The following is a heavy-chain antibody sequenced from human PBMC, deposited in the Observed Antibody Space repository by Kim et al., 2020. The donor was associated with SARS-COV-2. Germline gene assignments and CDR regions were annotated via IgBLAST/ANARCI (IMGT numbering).Heavy chain of an antibody. V-gene: IGHV5-10-1*01. D-gene: IGHD5-18*01. CDR1: GYSFTSYW. J-gene: IGHJ4*02. CDR2: IDPSDSYT. Sequence: GESLKISCKGSGYSFTSYWISWVRQMPGKGLEWMGRIDPSDSYTNYSPSFQGHVTISADKSISTAYLQWSSLKASDTAMYYCARHTAMVTPPNYWGQGTLVTVSS. CDR3: ARHTAMVTPPNY.